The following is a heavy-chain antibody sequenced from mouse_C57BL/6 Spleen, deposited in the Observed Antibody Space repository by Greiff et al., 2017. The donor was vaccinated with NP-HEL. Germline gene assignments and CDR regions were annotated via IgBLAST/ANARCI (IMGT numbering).Heavy chain of an antibody. J-gene: IGHJ2*01. CDR2: INYDGSST. D-gene: IGHD3-1*01. V-gene: IGHV5-16*01. CDR3: ARGGDGPFDY. Sequence: EVKLMESEGGLVQPGSSMKLSCTASGFTFSDYYMAWVRQVPEKGLEWVANINYDGSSTYYLDSLKSRFIISRDNAKNILYLQMSSLKSEDTATYYCARGGDGPFDYWGQGTTLTVSS. CDR1: GFTFSDYY.